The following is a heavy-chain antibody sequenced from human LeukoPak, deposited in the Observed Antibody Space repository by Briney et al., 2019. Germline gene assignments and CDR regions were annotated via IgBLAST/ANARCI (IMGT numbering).Heavy chain of an antibody. Sequence: GGSLRLSCAASGVMFPSYWMTWVRQAPGKGLEWVANIKQDGSEKYYVDSVKGRFTISRDNAKNSVYLQMNSLRAEDTAVYYCARILMGSFDIWGQGTMVTVSS. CDR1: GVMFPSYW. CDR2: IKQDGSEK. V-gene: IGHV3-7*04. J-gene: IGHJ3*02. D-gene: IGHD3-10*01. CDR3: ARILMGSFDI.